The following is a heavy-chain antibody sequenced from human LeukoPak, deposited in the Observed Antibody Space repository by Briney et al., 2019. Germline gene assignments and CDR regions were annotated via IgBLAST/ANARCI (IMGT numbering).Heavy chain of an antibody. CDR1: GFTFDDYA. D-gene: IGHD3-10*01. CDR3: AKDGTGEWSDPNWFDP. Sequence: GGSLRLSCAASGFTFDDYAMHWVRQAPGKGLEWVSGISWNSGSIGYADSVKGRFTISRDNAKNSLYLQMNSLRAEDTALYYCAKDGTGEWSDPNWFDPWGQGTLVTVSS. CDR2: ISWNSGSI. J-gene: IGHJ5*02. V-gene: IGHV3-9*01.